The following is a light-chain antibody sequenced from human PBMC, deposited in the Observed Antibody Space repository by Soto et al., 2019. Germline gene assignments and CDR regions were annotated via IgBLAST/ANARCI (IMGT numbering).Light chain of an antibody. J-gene: IGKJ3*01. CDR1: QSIRTN. CDR2: AAS. CDR3: QQSYTTPLFT. V-gene: IGKV1-39*01. Sequence: DIPMTQSTSSLSASVGDRVTITCRASQSIRTNLNWYQVKPEKAPKLLIYAASSLESGVPSRFNGSGSGTDFSLTISSLQPEDFATYYCQQSYTTPLFTLGPGTKVDIK.